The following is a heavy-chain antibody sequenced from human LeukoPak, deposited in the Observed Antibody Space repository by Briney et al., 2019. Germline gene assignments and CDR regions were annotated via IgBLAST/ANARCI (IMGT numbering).Heavy chain of an antibody. V-gene: IGHV3-33*08. Sequence: PGGSLRLSCAASGFTFSSYSMNWVRQAPGKGLEWVAVIWYDGSNKYYADSVKGRFTISRDNSKNTLYLQMNSLRAEDTAVYYCARWSLIAAAAGGGFDYWGQGTLVTVSS. CDR1: GFTFSSYS. D-gene: IGHD6-13*01. CDR3: ARWSLIAAAAGGGFDY. CDR2: IWYDGSNK. J-gene: IGHJ4*02.